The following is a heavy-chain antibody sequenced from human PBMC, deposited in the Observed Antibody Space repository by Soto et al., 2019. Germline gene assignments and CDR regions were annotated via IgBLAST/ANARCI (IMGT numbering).Heavy chain of an antibody. V-gene: IGHV3-48*02. CDR1: GFIFSDYN. CDR3: ARDIRFLEWFPDY. D-gene: IGHD3-3*01. J-gene: IGHJ4*02. CDR2: ISTTSSTK. Sequence: GGSLRLSCATSGFIFSDYNMNWVRQAPGKGLVWISYISTTSSTKYYAESVKGRFTISRDNGKKSLYLQMNSLRDDDTALYYCARDIRFLEWFPDYWGLGTLVTVSS.